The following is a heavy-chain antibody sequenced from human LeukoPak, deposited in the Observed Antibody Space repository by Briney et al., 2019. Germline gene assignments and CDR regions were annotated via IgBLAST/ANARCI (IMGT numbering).Heavy chain of an antibody. CDR1: GGSISSSNW. D-gene: IGHD6-13*01. J-gene: IGHJ5*02. CDR3: ARVGSSWYRSNWFDP. Sequence: SGTLSLTCAVSGGSISSSNWWSWVRQPPGKGLEWIGEIYHSGSTNYNPSLKSRVTISVDKSKNQFSLKLSSVTAADTAVYYCARVGSSWYRSNWFDPWGQGTLVTVSS. V-gene: IGHV4-4*02. CDR2: IYHSGST.